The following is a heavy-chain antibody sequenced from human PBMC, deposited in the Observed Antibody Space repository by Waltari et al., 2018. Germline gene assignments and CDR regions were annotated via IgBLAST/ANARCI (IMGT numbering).Heavy chain of an antibody. CDR1: GDSMSRNYW. CDR2: VDHRSGRT. V-gene: IGHV4-4*02. Sequence: QLQLQESGPGLVKPSGTLSLTCVVSGDSMSRNYWWSWVRQSPGKGLGWIGQVDHRSGRTNYNPSFASRVIMSLDTSINQFSLKVLSAAAADTAVYYCARDRGRGLYLDSWGQGTLVTVSP. J-gene: IGHJ4*02. D-gene: IGHD2-15*01. CDR3: ARDRGRGLYLDS.